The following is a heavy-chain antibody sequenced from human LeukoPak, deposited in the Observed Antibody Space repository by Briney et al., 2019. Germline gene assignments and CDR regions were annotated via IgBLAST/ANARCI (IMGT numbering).Heavy chain of an antibody. Sequence: PSQTLSLTCTVSGGSISSDNYYWSWIRQPAGKGLEWIGRIHSSGTTNYNPYLKSQVTISLDTSDNRFSLKLTSVIAADTAVYYCARVFQLPFNYFDPWGQGALVTVSS. CDR2: IHSSGTT. CDR1: GGSISSDNYY. J-gene: IGHJ5*02. V-gene: IGHV4-61*02. CDR3: ARVFQLPFNYFDP.